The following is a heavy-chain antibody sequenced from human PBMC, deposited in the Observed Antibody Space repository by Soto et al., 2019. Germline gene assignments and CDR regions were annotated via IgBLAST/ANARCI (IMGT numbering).Heavy chain of an antibody. CDR3: AHPRGFGVFDAYDI. CDR1: GFTFSTYA. D-gene: IGHD2-8*01. Sequence: GGSLRLSCAASGFTFSTYAMSWVRQAPGKGLEWVSAISGSGDYTYYTDSVKGRFAISRDNSMNTLYLQMSGLRIDDTAVYYCAHPRGFGVFDAYDIWGQGTMVTVSS. J-gene: IGHJ3*02. V-gene: IGHV3-23*01. CDR2: ISGSGDYT.